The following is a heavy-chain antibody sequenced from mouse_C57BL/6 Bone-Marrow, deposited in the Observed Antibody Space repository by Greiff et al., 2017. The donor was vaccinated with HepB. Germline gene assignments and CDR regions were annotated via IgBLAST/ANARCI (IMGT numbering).Heavy chain of an antibody. CDR1: GFTFSSYG. CDR3: ARPPIYYYGSSPFAY. J-gene: IGHJ3*01. Sequence: EVKVVESGGDLVKPGGSLKLSSAASGFTFSSYGMSWVRQTPDKRLEWVATISSGGSYTYYPDSVKGRFTISRDNAKNTLYLQMSSLKSEDTAMYYCARPPIYYYGSSPFAYWGQGTLVTVSA. D-gene: IGHD1-1*01. CDR2: ISSGGSYT. V-gene: IGHV5-6*01.